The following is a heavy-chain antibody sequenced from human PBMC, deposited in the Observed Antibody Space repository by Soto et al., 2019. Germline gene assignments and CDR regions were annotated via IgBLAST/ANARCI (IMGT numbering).Heavy chain of an antibody. CDR2: INSDGSST. D-gene: IGHD4-17*01. CDR1: GFTFSSYW. J-gene: IGHJ3*02. Sequence: GGSLRLSCAASGFTFSSYWMHWVRQVPGKGLVWVSRINSDGSSTNYADSVKGRFTISRDNAKNTLYLQMNSLRAEDTAVYYCARDSFDYGKDAFDIWGQGTMVTVSS. V-gene: IGHV3-74*01. CDR3: ARDSFDYGKDAFDI.